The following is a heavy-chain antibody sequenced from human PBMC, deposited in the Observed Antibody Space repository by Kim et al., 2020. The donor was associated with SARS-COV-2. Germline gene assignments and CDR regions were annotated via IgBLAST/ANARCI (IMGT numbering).Heavy chain of an antibody. J-gene: IGHJ3*02. V-gene: IGHV4-34*01. CDR3: ARAKHSSSWYEEAHAFDI. D-gene: IGHD6-13*01. Sequence: KSRVTISVATSKNQFSLRLSSVTAADTAVYYCARAKHSSSWYEEAHAFDIWGQGTMVTVSS.